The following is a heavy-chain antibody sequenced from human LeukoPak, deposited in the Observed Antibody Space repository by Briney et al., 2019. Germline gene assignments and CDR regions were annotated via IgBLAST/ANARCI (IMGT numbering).Heavy chain of an antibody. J-gene: IGHJ3*02. CDR1: GDSVVTNNVA. CDR3: TRGKYSGFDI. CDR2: TYLRSNWYN. V-gene: IGHV6-1*01. D-gene: IGHD2-21*01. Sequence: SQTLSLTCAISGDSVVTNNVAWNWVRQSPSRGLEWLGRTYLRSNWYNEYAVSVKSRITINPNTSRNHFSLQLNSVIPEDTAVYYCTRGKYSGFDIWGQGTMVTVSS.